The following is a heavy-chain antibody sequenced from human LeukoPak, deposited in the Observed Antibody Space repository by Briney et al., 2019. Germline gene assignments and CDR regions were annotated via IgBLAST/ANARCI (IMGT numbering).Heavy chain of an antibody. V-gene: IGHV1-8*01. CDR1: GYTFSNYD. J-gene: IGHJ4*02. CDR2: MNPNSGNT. CDR3: SRGDY. Sequence: ASVKVSCKASGYTFSNYDINWVRQATGQGLEWMGWMNPNSGNTGHAQKRQGRVTLTRDTSISTAYMELSSLRSEDTAVYYCSRGDYWGQGTLVTVSS.